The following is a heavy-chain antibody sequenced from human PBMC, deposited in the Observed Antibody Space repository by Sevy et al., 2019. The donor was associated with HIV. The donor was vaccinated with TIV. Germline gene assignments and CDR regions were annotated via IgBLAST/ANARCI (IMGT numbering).Heavy chain of an antibody. D-gene: IGHD6-19*01. CDR1: GFTFSSYG. CDR3: AKAVSAPGYFDY. V-gene: IGHV3-30*18. Sequence: GGSRRLSCAASGFTFSSYGMHWVRQAPGKGLEWVAVISYDGSNKYYADSVKGRFTISRDNSKNTLYLQMNSLRAEDTAVYYCAKAVSAPGYFDYWGQGTLVTVSS. J-gene: IGHJ4*02. CDR2: ISYDGSNK.